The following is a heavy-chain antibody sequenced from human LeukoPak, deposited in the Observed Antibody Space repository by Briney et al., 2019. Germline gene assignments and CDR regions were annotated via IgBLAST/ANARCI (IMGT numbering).Heavy chain of an antibody. CDR1: GYTFTGYY. D-gene: IGHD3-22*01. V-gene: IGHV1-46*01. J-gene: IGHJ3*02. CDR3: ARGELFYDSSGYYTGDI. Sequence: ASVKVSCKASGYTFTGYYMHWVRQAPGQGLEWMGVINPSGGGTTYSQNFQGRVTMTRDTSTSTVYMELSSLRSEDTAVYYCARGELFYDSSGYYTGDIWGQGTMVTVSS. CDR2: INPSGGGT.